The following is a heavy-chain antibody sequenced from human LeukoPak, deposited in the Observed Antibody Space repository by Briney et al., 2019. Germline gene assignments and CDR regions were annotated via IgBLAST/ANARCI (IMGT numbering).Heavy chain of an antibody. CDR1: GFTLSSYA. CDR2: ISYDGSNK. V-gene: IGHV3-30-3*01. J-gene: IGHJ6*02. Sequence: GGCLRLSCAASGFTLSSYAMHWVRHAPGKGLEWVAVISYDGSNKYYADSVKGRFTISRDNSKNTLYLQMNSLRAEDTAVYYCARDVLRYFEGQYGMVVWGQGTTVTVS. D-gene: IGHD3-9*01. CDR3: ARDVLRYFEGQYGMVV.